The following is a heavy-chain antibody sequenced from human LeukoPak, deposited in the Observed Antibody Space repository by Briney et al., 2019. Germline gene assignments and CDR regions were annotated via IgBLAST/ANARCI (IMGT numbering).Heavy chain of an antibody. V-gene: IGHV3-23*01. CDR3: ARDQGDSSRWAYYYMDV. D-gene: IGHD6-13*01. Sequence: GGSLRLSCAASGFSFDSYGMNWVRQAPGKGLEWVSGISGSGGRTFYSDSVKGRFTVSRDNSMNSLYLQMNSLRAEDTAVYYCARDQGDSSRWAYYYMDVWGKGTTVTVSS. J-gene: IGHJ6*03. CDR1: GFSFDSYG. CDR2: ISGSGGRT.